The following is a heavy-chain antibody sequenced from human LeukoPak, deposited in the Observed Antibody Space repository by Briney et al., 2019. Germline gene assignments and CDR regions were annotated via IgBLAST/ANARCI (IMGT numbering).Heavy chain of an antibody. CDR3: ARVRVTGYSNFAY. V-gene: IGHV3-53*01. CDR2: IYHSGNT. CDR1: GFTISSYY. J-gene: IGHJ4*02. Sequence: PGGSLRLSCAASGFTISSYYMAWVRQAPGKGLEWVSVIYHSGNTDYADSVKGRFTISRDNSKNTVYLQMSSLRAGDTAVYYCARVRVTGYSNFAYWGQGTLVTVSS. D-gene: IGHD3-9*01.